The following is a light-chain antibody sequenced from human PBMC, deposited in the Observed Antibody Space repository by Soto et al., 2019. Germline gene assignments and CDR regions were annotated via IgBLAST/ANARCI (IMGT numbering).Light chain of an antibody. J-gene: IGKJ1*01. CDR1: QSVNSF. CDR2: GAS. Sequence: EIVLTQSPGTLSLSPGERATLSCRASQSVNSFLAWFQEKPGQAPRLLIYGASSRASGIPDRFSGSGSGTDFTLTIGRLEPEDSAVYYCHHYVGAPWAFGPGTRVEIK. V-gene: IGKV3-20*01. CDR3: HHYVGAPWA.